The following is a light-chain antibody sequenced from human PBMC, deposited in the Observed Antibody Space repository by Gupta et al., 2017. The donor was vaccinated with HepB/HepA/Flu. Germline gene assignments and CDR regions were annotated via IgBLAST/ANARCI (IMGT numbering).Light chain of an antibody. CDR2: HVN. Sequence: QSALTQPASVSGAPGQSITISCAGTSNDVGNYDSVSWYRQYPGKAPKLIIYHVNNRPSGVANRFSASKFGNTASLTISGLQAEDEADYYCSSHSISIATSYVFGTGTKVTVL. CDR1: SNDVGNYDS. CDR3: SSHSISIATSYV. V-gene: IGLV2-14*03. J-gene: IGLJ1*01.